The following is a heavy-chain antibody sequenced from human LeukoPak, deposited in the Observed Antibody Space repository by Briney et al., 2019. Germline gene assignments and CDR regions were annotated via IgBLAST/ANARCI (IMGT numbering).Heavy chain of an antibody. CDR1: DDSISIYY. CDR2: IYYSGST. D-gene: IGHD2-15*01. Sequence: PSETLSLTCSVSDDSISIYYWSWIRQPPGKGLEWIEYIYYSGSTNYNPSLKSRVTISVDTSKNQFSLNLSSVTAADTAVYYCARGGGSGYYYYYMDVWGKGTTVTISS. J-gene: IGHJ6*03. V-gene: IGHV4-59*01. CDR3: ARGGGSGYYYYYMDV.